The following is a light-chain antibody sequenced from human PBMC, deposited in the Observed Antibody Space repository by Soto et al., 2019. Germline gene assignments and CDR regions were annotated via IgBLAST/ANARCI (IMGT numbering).Light chain of an antibody. V-gene: IGLV2-14*01. J-gene: IGLJ2*01. CDR2: DVS. Sequence: QSALTQPASVSGSPGQSITISCTGTSSDVGGYNYVSWYQQHPGKAPKLMIYDVSNRPSGVSNRFSGSKSGNTASLTISGLQAEDEADYYCSSYRSSSTYVVFGGGTMLTVL. CDR3: SSYRSSSTYVV. CDR1: SSDVGGYNY.